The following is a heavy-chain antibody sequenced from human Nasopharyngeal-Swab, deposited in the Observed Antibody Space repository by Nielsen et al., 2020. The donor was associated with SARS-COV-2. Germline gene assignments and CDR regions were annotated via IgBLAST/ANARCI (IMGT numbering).Heavy chain of an antibody. CDR3: ANRKVYGAGTFDY. CDR1: GFTFDTYA. CDR2: ISGSGHGHIT. Sequence: GGSLRLSCAASGFTFDTYAMSWVRQAPGKGLDWVSSISGSGHGHITYYADSVKGRFTISRDNSKSTLYLQMNVLRAEDTSIYYCANRKVYGAGTFDYWGQGILVTVSS. V-gene: IGHV3-23*01. D-gene: IGHD3-10*01. J-gene: IGHJ4*02.